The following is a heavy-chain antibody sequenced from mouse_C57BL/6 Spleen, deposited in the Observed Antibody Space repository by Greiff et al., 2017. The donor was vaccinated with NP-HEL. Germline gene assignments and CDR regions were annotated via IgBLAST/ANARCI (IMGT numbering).Heavy chain of an antibody. J-gene: IGHJ1*03. D-gene: IGHD2-4*01. CDR3: ARIYYDYDWYFDV. Sequence: VQRVESGPGLVAPSQSLSITCTVSGFSLTSYAISWVGQPPGTGLEWLGVIWTGGGTNYNSALKSRLSISKDNSKSQVFLKMNSLQTDDTARYYCARIYYDYDWYFDVWGTGTTVTVSS. CDR1: GFSLTSYA. V-gene: IGHV2-9-1*01. CDR2: IWTGGGT.